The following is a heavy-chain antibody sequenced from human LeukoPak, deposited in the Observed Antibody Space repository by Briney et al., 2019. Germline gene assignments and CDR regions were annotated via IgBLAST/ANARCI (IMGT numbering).Heavy chain of an antibody. CDR2: ISAYNGNT. CDR1: GYTFTSNS. Sequence: ASVKVSCKASGYTFTSNSINWVRQAPGQGLEWMGWISAYNGNTNYAQKLQGRVTMTTDTSTSTAYMELRSLRSDDTAVYYCARGHWLSQLNNWFDPWGQGTLVTVSS. V-gene: IGHV1-18*01. J-gene: IGHJ5*02. D-gene: IGHD3-9*01. CDR3: ARGHWLSQLNNWFDP.